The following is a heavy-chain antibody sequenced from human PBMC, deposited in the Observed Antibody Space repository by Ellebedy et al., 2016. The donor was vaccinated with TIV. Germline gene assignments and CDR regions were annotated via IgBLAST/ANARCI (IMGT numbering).Heavy chain of an antibody. CDR1: GFTFSSYW. CDR2: INSDGSST. J-gene: IGHJ6*02. Sequence: GESLKISXAASGFTFSSYWMHWVRQAPGKGLVWVSRINSDGSSTSYADSVKGRFTISRDNAKNTLYLQMNSLRAEDTAVYYCAREGRNYYYYGMDVWGQGTTVTVSS. CDR3: AREGRNYYYYGMDV. V-gene: IGHV3-74*01.